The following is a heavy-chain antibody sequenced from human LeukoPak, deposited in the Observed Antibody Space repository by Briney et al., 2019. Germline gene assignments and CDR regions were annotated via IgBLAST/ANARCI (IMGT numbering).Heavy chain of an antibody. CDR3: ARTARIPEA. CDR1: GFTFSRFL. Sequence: GGSLRLSCAASGFTFSRFLMHWIRQAPGKGLGPISYISGSGSDTNYADSVRGRFTISRDNAKNSLYLQMNSLTADDTAVYYCARTARIPEAWGQGTLVTVSS. CDR2: ISGSGSDT. J-gene: IGHJ4*02. V-gene: IGHV3-11*03.